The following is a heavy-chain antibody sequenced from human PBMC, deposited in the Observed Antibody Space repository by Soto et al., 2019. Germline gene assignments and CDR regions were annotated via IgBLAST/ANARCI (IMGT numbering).Heavy chain of an antibody. V-gene: IGHV3-23*01. CDR1: GFTFSSYA. Sequence: PGGSLRLSCAASGFTFSSYAMSWVRQAPGKGLEWVSGISDSGTSAYYADSVKGRFTISRDNSKNTLYLQMNSLRAEDTAVYYCAKYVAYGGKRPYYFDYWGQGTLVTVSS. CDR2: ISDSGTSA. CDR3: AKYVAYGGKRPYYFDY. J-gene: IGHJ4*02. D-gene: IGHD3-10*02.